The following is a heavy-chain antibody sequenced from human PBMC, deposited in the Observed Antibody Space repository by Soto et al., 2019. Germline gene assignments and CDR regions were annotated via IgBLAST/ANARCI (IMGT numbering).Heavy chain of an antibody. CDR2: INAGNGNT. D-gene: IGHD3-10*01. V-gene: IGHV1-3*01. CDR1: GYTFTSYA. CDR3: ARSLLRITMVRGVQRPYYYYGMDV. Sequence: ASVKVSCKASGYTFTSYAMHWVRPAPGQRLEWMGWINAGNGNTKYSQKFQGRVTITRDTSASTAYMELSSLRSEDTAVYYCARSLLRITMVRGVQRPYYYYGMDVWGQGTTVTVS. J-gene: IGHJ6*02.